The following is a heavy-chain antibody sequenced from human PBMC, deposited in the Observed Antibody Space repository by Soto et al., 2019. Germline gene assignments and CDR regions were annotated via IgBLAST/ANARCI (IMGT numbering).Heavy chain of an antibody. CDR3: ARGAVVVISPLHYFDY. Sequence: PSETLSLTCAASGYSISSGYYWGWIRQPPGKGLEWIGSIYHSGSTYYNPSLKSRVTISVDTSKNQFSLKLSSVTAADTAVYYCARGAVVVISPLHYFDYWGQGTLVTVS. CDR1: GYSISSGYY. D-gene: IGHD3-22*01. J-gene: IGHJ4*02. CDR2: IYHSGST. V-gene: IGHV4-38-2*01.